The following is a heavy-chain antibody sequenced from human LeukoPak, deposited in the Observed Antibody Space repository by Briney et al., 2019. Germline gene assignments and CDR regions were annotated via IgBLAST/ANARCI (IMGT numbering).Heavy chain of an antibody. D-gene: IGHD4-11*01. V-gene: IGHV3-21*01. CDR2: ISSSGSLI. Sequence: PGGSLRLSCAASGFSFTTYRMHWVRQAPGKGLEWVSSISSSGSLIKYADSLRGRFTISRDNAQNSVYLQINSLTAENTAVYYCARMPSYSNYAFYFMDVWGKGTTVTVSS. CDR3: ARMPSYSNYAFYFMDV. CDR1: GFSFTTYR. J-gene: IGHJ6*03.